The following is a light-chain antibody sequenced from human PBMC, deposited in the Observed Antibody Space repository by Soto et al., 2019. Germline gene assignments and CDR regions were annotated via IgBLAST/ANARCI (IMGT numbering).Light chain of an antibody. J-gene: IGKJ1*01. CDR1: KSVSSSY. Sequence: EIVLTQSPGTLSLSPGERATHSCRASKSVSSSYLAWYQQKPGQAPRLLIYGTSSRATAIPDRFSGSGSGTDFTLTISRLEPEDFAVYYCQQYGSSSWTFGQGTKVDIK. CDR2: GTS. CDR3: QQYGSSSWT. V-gene: IGKV3-20*01.